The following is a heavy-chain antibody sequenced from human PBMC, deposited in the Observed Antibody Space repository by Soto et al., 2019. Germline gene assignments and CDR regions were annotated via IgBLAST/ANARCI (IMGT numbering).Heavy chain of an antibody. CDR3: ARGNGPDGYYYYMDV. J-gene: IGHJ6*03. Sequence: SETLSLTCAVYGGSFSGYYWSWIRQPPGKGLEWIGEINHSGSTNYNPSLKSRVTISVDTSKNQFSLKLSSVTAADTAVYYCARGNGPDGYYYYMDVWGKGTTVTVSS. V-gene: IGHV4-34*01. CDR2: INHSGST. D-gene: IGHD1-1*01. CDR1: GGSFSGYY.